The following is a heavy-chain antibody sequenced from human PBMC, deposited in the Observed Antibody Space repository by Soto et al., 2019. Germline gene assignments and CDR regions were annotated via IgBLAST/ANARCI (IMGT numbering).Heavy chain of an antibody. CDR2: IIPILGMG. D-gene: IGHD1-26*01. CDR1: GGTFSSYI. CDR3: ATYSGNYYYFDY. J-gene: IGHJ4*02. V-gene: IGHV1-69*02. Sequence: QVQLVQSGAEVKKPGSSVKVSCRASGGTFSSYIISWVRQAPGQGLEWMGRIIPILGMGNYAQKFQGRVTITADKSTSTADMELSSLGSEDTAVYYCATYSGNYYYFDYWGQGTLVTVSS.